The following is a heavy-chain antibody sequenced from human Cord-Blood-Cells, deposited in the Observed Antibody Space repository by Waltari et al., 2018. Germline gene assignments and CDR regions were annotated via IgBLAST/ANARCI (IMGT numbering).Heavy chain of an antibody. D-gene: IGHD7-27*01. CDR3: AREGGLGILPDY. V-gene: IGHV4-59*01. J-gene: IGHJ4*02. CDR2: IYYSGST. Sequence: QVQLQESGPGLVKLSETLSLTCTVSGGPISSYYGSWIRQPPGKGLEWIGYIYYSGSTNYNPSLKSRVTISVDTSKNQFSLKLSSVTAADTAVYYCAREGGLGILPDYWGQGTLVTVSS. CDR1: GGPISSYY.